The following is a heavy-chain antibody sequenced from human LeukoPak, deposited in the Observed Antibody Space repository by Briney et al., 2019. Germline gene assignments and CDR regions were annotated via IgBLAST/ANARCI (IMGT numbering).Heavy chain of an antibody. CDR2: ISYDGSNK. Sequence: GRSLRLSCAASGFTFSSYAMHWVRQAPGKGLEWVAVISYDGSNKYYADSVKGRFTISRDNAKNSLYLQMNSLRAEDTAVYYCARDPVVEWELPTFDYWGQGTLVTVSS. CDR3: ARDPVVEWELPTFDY. D-gene: IGHD1-26*01. V-gene: IGHV3-30-3*01. CDR1: GFTFSSYA. J-gene: IGHJ4*02.